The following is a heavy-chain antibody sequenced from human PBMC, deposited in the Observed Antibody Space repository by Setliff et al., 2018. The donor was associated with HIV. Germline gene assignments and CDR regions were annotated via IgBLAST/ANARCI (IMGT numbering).Heavy chain of an antibody. Sequence: SVKVSCKASGGTSSTHAMNWVRQAPGQGLEWIGQIISILEITDYAQKLQGRVTITADGPTNTFYMELSGLRSDDTAVCYCAGPRGDEAFDIWGQGTMVTVSS. J-gene: IGHJ3*02. CDR3: AGPRGDEAFDI. CDR1: GGTSSTHA. D-gene: IGHD3-10*01. CDR2: IISILEIT. V-gene: IGHV1-69*10.